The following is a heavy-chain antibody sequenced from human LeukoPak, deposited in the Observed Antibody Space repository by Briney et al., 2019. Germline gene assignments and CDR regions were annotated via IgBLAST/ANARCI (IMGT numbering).Heavy chain of an antibody. V-gene: IGHV5-51*01. Sequence: GESLKISCKGSGYSFTNYWIAWVRQMPGKGLECMGIIYPGDSDIRYSPSFEGQVTISADESISTAFLQWKSLKASDTAMYYCARRQTGASGRYNRFDPWGQGTLVTVSS. D-gene: IGHD1-26*01. CDR3: ARRQTGASGRYNRFDP. CDR1: GYSFTNYW. J-gene: IGHJ5*02. CDR2: IYPGDSDI.